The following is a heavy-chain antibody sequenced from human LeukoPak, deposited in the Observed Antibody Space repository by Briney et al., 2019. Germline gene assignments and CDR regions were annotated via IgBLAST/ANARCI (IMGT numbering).Heavy chain of an antibody. Sequence: GGSLRLSCAASGFTVSSHYMSWVRQAPGKGLEWVSVIYSGGSTYYADSVKGRFTISRDNSKNTLYLQMNSLRAEDTAVYYCAKEGESSGWYKAFDYWGQGTLVTVSS. J-gene: IGHJ4*02. D-gene: IGHD6-19*01. V-gene: IGHV3-66*01. CDR3: AKEGESSGWYKAFDY. CDR1: GFTVSSHY. CDR2: IYSGGST.